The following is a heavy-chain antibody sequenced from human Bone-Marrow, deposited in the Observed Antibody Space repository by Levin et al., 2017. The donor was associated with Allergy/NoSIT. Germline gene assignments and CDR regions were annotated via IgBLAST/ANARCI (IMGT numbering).Heavy chain of an antibody. D-gene: IGHD2-2*03. Sequence: GGSLRLSCEASGLTFSTYRMHWVRQAPGKGLEFVAAISSGGNTFYSKSVKGRFTISRDNSKNMLYLELGSLRPADMAMYYCARDGYCSGSSCYAGLDYWGQGTLVTVSS. V-gene: IGHV3-64*01. CDR2: ISSGGNT. J-gene: IGHJ4*02. CDR1: GLTFSTYR. CDR3: ARDGYCSGSSCYAGLDY.